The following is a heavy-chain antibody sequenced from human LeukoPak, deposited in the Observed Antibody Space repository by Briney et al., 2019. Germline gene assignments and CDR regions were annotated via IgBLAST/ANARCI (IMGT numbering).Heavy chain of an antibody. V-gene: IGHV3-49*03. CDR3: TRDLLSGDYYSYYYYGMDV. CDR1: GFTFGDYA. Sequence: GGSLRLSCIASGFTFGDYAMSWFRQAPGKGLEWVGFIRSKAYGGTTEYAASVKGRFTISRDDSKSIAYLQMNSLKTEDTAVYYCTRDLLSGDYYSYYYYGMDVWGQGTTVTVSS. J-gene: IGHJ6*02. D-gene: IGHD4-17*01. CDR2: IRSKAYGGTT.